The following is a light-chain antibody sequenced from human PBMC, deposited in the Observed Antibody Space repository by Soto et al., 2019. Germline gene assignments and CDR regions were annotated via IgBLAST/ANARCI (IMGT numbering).Light chain of an antibody. CDR2: GAS. Sequence: ETVMTQSPATLSVSPGERATLSCRASQSVSSNLAWYQQKPGQAPRLLIYGASTRTTGIPASFSGSGSGTAFTLTISSLQSEDFEVYSCQQRYNWLTFGGGPKVEIK. J-gene: IGKJ4*01. CDR3: QQRYNWLT. CDR1: QSVSSN. V-gene: IGKV3-15*01.